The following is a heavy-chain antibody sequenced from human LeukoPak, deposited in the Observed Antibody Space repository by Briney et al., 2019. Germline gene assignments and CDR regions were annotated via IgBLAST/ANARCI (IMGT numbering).Heavy chain of an antibody. D-gene: IGHD6-6*01. V-gene: IGHV4-59*12. CDR2: TYHSGST. J-gene: IGHJ4*02. Sequence: SETLSLTCTVSGGSISSYYWSWIRQPPGKGLEWIGSTYHSGSTYYNPSLKSRVTISVDTSKNQFSLKLSSVTAADTAVYYCARGVARSSKFHFSYYFDYWGQGTLVTVSS. CDR3: ARGVARSSKFHFSYYFDY. CDR1: GGSISSYY.